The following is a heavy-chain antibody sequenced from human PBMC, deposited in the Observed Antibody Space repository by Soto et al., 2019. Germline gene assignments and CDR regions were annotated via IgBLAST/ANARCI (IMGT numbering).Heavy chain of an antibody. CDR2: INPLPTSGST. CDR3: ARDLAAAAY. CDR1: GYIFSNYY. Sequence: QVQLVQSGAEVKKPGASVKVSCKASGYIFSNYYIHWVRQAPGQGLEWMAIINPLPTSGSTNYAQEFQGRVTVTRDTSTSTVYMELSSLRSEDTAIDYCARDLAAAAYWGQGTLVTVSS. V-gene: IGHV1-46*01. D-gene: IGHD6-13*01. J-gene: IGHJ4*02.